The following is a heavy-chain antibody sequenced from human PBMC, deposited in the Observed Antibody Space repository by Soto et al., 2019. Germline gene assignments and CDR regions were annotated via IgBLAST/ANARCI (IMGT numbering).Heavy chain of an antibody. CDR1: GGSFSGYY. CDR3: ARGVRGASVFDP. CDR2: INHSGST. D-gene: IGHD3-10*01. V-gene: IGHV4-34*01. Sequence: PSETLSLTCAVYGGSFSGYYWSWIRQPPGKGLEWIGEINHSGSTNYNPSLKSRVTISVDTSKNHFSLKLSSVTAADTAVYYCARGVRGASVFDPWGQGTLVTVSS. J-gene: IGHJ5*02.